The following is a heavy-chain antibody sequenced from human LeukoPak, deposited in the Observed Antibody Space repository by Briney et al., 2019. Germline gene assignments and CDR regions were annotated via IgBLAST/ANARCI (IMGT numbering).Heavy chain of an antibody. V-gene: IGHV4-4*07. CDR1: GGSISSYY. D-gene: IGHD3-22*01. CDR3: ARHAPDYYDSSGYEYYFDY. CDR2: IYTSGST. Sequence: SETLSLTCTVSGGSISSYYWSWIRQPAGKGLEWIGRIYTSGSTNYNPSLKSRVTISVDTSKNQFSLKLSSVTAADTAVYYCARHAPDYYDSSGYEYYFDYWGQGTLVTVSS. J-gene: IGHJ4*02.